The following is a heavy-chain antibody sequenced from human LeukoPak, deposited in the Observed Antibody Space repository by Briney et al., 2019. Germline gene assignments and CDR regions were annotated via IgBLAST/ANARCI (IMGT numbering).Heavy chain of an antibody. J-gene: IGHJ6*04. V-gene: IGHV1-69*01. D-gene: IGHD3-10*01. CDR3: ARGLKGYYGSGSYWGYYYGMDV. CDR2: IIPIFGTA. Sequence: VASVKVSCKASGGTFSSYAISWVRQAPGQGLEWMGGIIPIFGTANYAQKFQGRVTITADESTSTAYMELSSLRSEDTAVHYCARGLKGYYGSGSYWGYYYGMDVWGKGTTVTVSS. CDR1: GGTFSSYA.